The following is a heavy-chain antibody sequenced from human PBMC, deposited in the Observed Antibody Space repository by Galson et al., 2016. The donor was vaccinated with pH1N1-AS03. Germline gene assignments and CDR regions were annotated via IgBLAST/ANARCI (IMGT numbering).Heavy chain of an antibody. CDR1: GFTFSSYA. J-gene: IGHJ6*02. V-gene: IGHV3-30*01. D-gene: IGHD2-21*01. Sequence: SLRLSCAASGFTFSSYAMHWVRQAPGKGLEWVAVISYDGTHKYYADSVKGRFTISRDDSKNMLYLQMNSLRAEDTAVYFCAKDRIGAYYYFGMDVWGQGTTVTVS. CDR3: AKDRIGAYYYFGMDV. CDR2: ISYDGTHK.